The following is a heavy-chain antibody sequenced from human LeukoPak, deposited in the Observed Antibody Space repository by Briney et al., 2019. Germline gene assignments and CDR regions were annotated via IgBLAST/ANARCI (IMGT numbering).Heavy chain of an antibody. V-gene: IGHV1-2*02. CDR2: INPNSGGT. D-gene: IGHD6-19*01. Sequence: GASVKVSCKASGYTFTGYYMHWVRQAPGQGLEWMGWINPNSGGTNYAQKFQGRVTMTRDTSISTAYMELSGLRSDDTAVYYCARSYSSGWDAFDIWGQGTMVTVSS. J-gene: IGHJ3*02. CDR3: ARSYSSGWDAFDI. CDR1: GYTFTGYY.